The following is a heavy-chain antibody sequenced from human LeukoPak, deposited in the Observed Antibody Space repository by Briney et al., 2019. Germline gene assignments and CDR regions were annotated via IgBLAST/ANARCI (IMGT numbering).Heavy chain of an antibody. D-gene: IGHD4-17*01. CDR2: IYYSGST. CDR3: ARTGSTVTMLYPFDH. J-gene: IGHJ4*02. CDR1: GGSIRSYY. Sequence: PSETLSLTCTVSGGSIRSYYWSWIRQPPGKGLEWMGYIYYSGSTNYNPSLKSRVSISVDTSKNQFSLKLSPVTAADTSVYYCARTGSTVTMLYPFDHWGQGTLVTVSS. V-gene: IGHV4-59*01.